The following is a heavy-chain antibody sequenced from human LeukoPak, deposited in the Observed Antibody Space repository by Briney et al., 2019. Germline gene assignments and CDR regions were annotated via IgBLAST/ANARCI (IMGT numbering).Heavy chain of an antibody. CDR1: GFTFSSYW. CDR2: IKQDGSEK. J-gene: IGHJ3*02. CDR3: AREDVSDDAFDI. V-gene: IGHV3-7*01. Sequence: GGSLRLSCAASGFTFSSYWMSWVRQAPGKGLGWVANIKQDGSEKYYVDSVKGRFTISRDNAKNSLYLQMNSLRAGDTAVYYCAREDVSDDAFDIWGQGTVVTVSS.